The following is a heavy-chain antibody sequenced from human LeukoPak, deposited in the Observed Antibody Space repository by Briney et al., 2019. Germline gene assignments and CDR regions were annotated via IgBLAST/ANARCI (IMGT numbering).Heavy chain of an antibody. CDR3: AKDFAMATIS. V-gene: IGHV3-33*06. CDR1: GFTFSSYG. D-gene: IGHD5-24*01. Sequence: PGRSLRLSCAASGFTFSSYGMHWVRQAPGKGLEWVAVIWYDGSNKYYADSVKGRFIISRDNSKNTLYLQMNSLRAEDTAVYYCAKDFAMATISWGQGTLVTVSS. J-gene: IGHJ4*02. CDR2: IWYDGSNK.